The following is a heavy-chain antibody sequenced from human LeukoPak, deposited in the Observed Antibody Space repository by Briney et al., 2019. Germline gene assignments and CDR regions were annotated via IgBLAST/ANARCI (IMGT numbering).Heavy chain of an antibody. CDR2: IKSKIDGETT. V-gene: IGHV3-15*01. D-gene: IGHD2-8*01. CDR1: GLIFSNYW. J-gene: IGHJ3*02. Sequence: GGSLRLSCEVSGLIFSNYWMSWVRQAPGKGLEWVGRIKSKIDGETTDYIAPVKGRFIISRDDSKNTVYLQMNSLKAEDTALYYCTKGRSCTNGICYSWFPEIWGQGTMVTVSS. CDR3: TKGRSCTNGICYSWFPEI.